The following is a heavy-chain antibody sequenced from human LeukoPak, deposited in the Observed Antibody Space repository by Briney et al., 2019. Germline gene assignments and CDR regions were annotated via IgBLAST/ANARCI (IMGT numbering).Heavy chain of an antibody. Sequence: ASVKVSCKASGYTFTSYGISWVRQAPGQGLEWMGWISAYNGNTNYAQKPQGRVTMTTDTSTSTAYMELRSLRSDDTAVYYCARWGRYFDWLLSFDYWGQGTLVTVSS. V-gene: IGHV1-18*04. J-gene: IGHJ4*02. CDR3: ARWGRYFDWLLSFDY. CDR1: GYTFTSYG. CDR2: ISAYNGNT. D-gene: IGHD3-9*01.